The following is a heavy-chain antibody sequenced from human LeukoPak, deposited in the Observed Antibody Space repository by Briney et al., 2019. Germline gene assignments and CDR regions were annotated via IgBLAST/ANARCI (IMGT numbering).Heavy chain of an antibody. CDR2: ISYDGSNK. CDR3: AKDLYLTGYSFDY. D-gene: IGHD3-9*01. CDR1: GFTFSSYG. J-gene: IGHJ4*02. V-gene: IGHV3-30*18. Sequence: GSSLRLSCAASGFTFSSYGMHWVRQAPGKGLEWVAFISYDGSNKYYADTVKGRFTISRDNSKNTLYLQMNSLRAEDTAVYYCAKDLYLTGYSFDYWGQGTLVTVSS.